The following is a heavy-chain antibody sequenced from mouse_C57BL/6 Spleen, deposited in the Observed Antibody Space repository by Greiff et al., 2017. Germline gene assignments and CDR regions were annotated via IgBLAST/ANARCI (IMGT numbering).Heavy chain of an antibody. Sequence: QVQLKESGPGILQSSQTLSLTCSFSGFSLSTSGMGVSWIRQPSGKGLEWLAHIYWDDDKRYNPSLKSRLTISKDTSRNQVFLKITSVDTADTATYYCARNDYDGGPYWYFDVWGTGTTVTVSS. V-gene: IGHV8-12*01. CDR3: ARNDYDGGPYWYFDV. CDR2: IYWDDDK. CDR1: GFSLSTSGMG. J-gene: IGHJ1*03. D-gene: IGHD2-4*01.